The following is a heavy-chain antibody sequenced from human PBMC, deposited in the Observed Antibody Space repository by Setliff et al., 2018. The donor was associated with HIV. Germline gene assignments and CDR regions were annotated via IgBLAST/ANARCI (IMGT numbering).Heavy chain of an antibody. CDR3: ASIPSYGNEGLSDF. CDR1: GFTFNTYG. D-gene: IGHD5-18*01. CDR2: ISETGDTT. J-gene: IGHJ4*02. V-gene: IGHV3-23*01. Sequence: GSLRLSCKASGFTFNTYGMSWVRQAPGKGLEWVTAISETGDTTYYADSVKGRFTISRDKSKNTLYLQMNSLRAEDTAVYYCASIPSYGNEGLSDFWGQGTLVTVSS.